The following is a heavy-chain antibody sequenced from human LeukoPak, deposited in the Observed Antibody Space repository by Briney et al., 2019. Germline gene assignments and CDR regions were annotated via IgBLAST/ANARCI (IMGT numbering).Heavy chain of an antibody. J-gene: IGHJ6*02. CDR3: ARVILGSGWYMYYGMDV. CDR2: IYYSGST. CDR1: GGSISSYY. D-gene: IGHD6-19*01. V-gene: IGHV4-59*12. Sequence: PSETLSLTCTVSGGSISSYYWSWIRQPPGKGLEWIGYIYYSGSTNYNPSLKSRVTISVDTSKNQFSLKLSSVTAADTAVYYCARVILGSGWYMYYGMDVWGQGTTVTVSS.